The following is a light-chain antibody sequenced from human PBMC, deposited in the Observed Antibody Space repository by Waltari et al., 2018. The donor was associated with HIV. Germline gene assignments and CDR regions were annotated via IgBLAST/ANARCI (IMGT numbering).Light chain of an antibody. CDR2: HVS. CDR1: SSDVGGYNY. J-gene: IGLJ1*01. Sequence: QSALTQPASVSGSPGQSITIPCTGTSSDVGGYNYFPWYQQHPCKAPKLMIFHVSNRPSGVSTRFSGSKSGNTASLTISALQAEDEADYYCSSYTSDSTYVFGTGTQVTLL. V-gene: IGLV2-14*03. CDR3: SSYTSDSTYV.